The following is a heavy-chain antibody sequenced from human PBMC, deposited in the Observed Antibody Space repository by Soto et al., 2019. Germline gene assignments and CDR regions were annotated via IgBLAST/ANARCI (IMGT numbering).Heavy chain of an antibody. CDR3: AGDKRGEDSSSYYFDY. V-gene: IGHV1-2*04. D-gene: IGHD6-6*01. J-gene: IGHJ4*02. CDR2: INPNSGGT. Sequence: ASVKVSCQASGYTFTGYYMHWVRQAPGQGLEWMGWINPNSGGTNYAQKFQGWVTMTRDTSISTAYMELSRLRSDDTAVYYWAGDKRGEDSSSYYFDYWGQGTLVTVSS. CDR1: GYTFTGYY.